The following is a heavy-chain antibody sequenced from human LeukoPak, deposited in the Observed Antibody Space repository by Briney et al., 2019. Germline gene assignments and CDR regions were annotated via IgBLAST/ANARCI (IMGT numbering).Heavy chain of an antibody. Sequence: GGSLRLSCAASGFTFSSYAMSWVRQAPGKGLEWVSAISGSGGSTYYADSVKGRFTISRDNSKNTLYLQMNSLRADDTAVYYCAKDESVVRYFDWLLHPFDYWGQGTLVTVSS. CDR3: AKDESVVRYFDWLLHPFDY. J-gene: IGHJ4*02. CDR2: ISGSGGST. D-gene: IGHD3-9*01. V-gene: IGHV3-23*01. CDR1: GFTFSSYA.